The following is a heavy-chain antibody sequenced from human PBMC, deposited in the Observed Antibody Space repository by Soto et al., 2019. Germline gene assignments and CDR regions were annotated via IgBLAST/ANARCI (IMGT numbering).Heavy chain of an antibody. Sequence: EVELVESGGGLVQPGGSLRLSCTASGFFFSGHYMGWVRQAPGKGLEWVGGSRDKDNGYTTEYAASGRDRFTISRDDSKSSLFLQLNSLRIADTGVYYCARDYYDKSGSSGWYFYLWGRGTLVTGSS. J-gene: IGHJ2*01. D-gene: IGHD3-16*01. V-gene: IGHV3-72*01. CDR1: GFFFSGHY. CDR3: ARDYYDKSGSSGWYFYL. CDR2: SRDKDNGYTT.